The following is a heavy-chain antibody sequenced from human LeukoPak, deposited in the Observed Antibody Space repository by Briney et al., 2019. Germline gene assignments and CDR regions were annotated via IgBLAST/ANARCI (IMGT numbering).Heavy chain of an antibody. V-gene: IGHV4-31*03. Sequence: PSQTLSLTCTVSGXSISSGGYYWSWIRQHPGKGLEWIGYIYYSGSTYYNPSLKSRVTISVDTSKNQFSLKLSSVTAADTAVHYCAREPYGSGNNWFDPWGQGTLVTVSS. CDR3: AREPYGSGNNWFDP. J-gene: IGHJ5*02. D-gene: IGHD3-10*01. CDR1: GXSISSGGYY. CDR2: IYYSGST.